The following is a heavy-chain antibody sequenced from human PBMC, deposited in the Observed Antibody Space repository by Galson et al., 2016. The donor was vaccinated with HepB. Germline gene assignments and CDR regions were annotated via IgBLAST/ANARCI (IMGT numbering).Heavy chain of an antibody. J-gene: IGHJ3*01. CDR3: ARDVVMEAVGTVLLHYAFDL. CDR2: IYYTGIT. Sequence: SETLSLTCNVSGGSVSSTNYYWTWIRLAPGRGPEWIGYIYYTGITRYKDSLKSRVTLSIDTSKNHFPLRLTSVTAADTAVYYCARDVVMEAVGTVLLHYAFDLWGQGTKVTVSS. CDR1: GGSVSSTNYY. V-gene: IGHV4-61*03. D-gene: IGHD6-13*01.